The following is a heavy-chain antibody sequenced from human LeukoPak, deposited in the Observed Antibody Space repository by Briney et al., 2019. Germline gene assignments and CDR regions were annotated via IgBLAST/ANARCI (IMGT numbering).Heavy chain of an antibody. CDR2: IYYSGDT. CDR3: VRGPYGASISKWFDP. J-gene: IGHJ5*02. CDR1: GGSISSSNW. Sequence: SETLSLTCAVSGGSISSSNWWSWVRPPPGKGLERIGYIYYSGDTAYNPSLRSRVTLSVDTSKNQFSLQLRSVTTADTAVYYCVRGPYGASISKWFDPWGQGTQVIVSP. D-gene: IGHD4/OR15-4a*01. V-gene: IGHV4-4*02.